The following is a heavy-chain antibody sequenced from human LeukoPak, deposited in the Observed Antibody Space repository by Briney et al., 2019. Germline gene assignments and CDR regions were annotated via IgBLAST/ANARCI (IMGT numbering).Heavy chain of an antibody. J-gene: IGHJ4*02. CDR1: GFTFDDYA. CDR3: AKRNSGSYYAPLDG. Sequence: PGRSLRLSCAASGFTFDDYAMHWVRQAPGKGLEWVSGISWNSGSIGYADSVKGRFTISRDNAKNSLYLQMNSLRAEDTALYYCAKRNSGSYYAPLDGWGQGTLVTVSS. CDR2: ISWNSGSI. D-gene: IGHD1-26*01. V-gene: IGHV3-9*01.